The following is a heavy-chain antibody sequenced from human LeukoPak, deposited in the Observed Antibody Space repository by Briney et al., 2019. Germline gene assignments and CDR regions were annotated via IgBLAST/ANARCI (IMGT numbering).Heavy chain of an antibody. CDR2: IIPIFGTA. D-gene: IGHD5-18*01. Sequence: EASVKVSFKASGGTFRSYAISWVQQAPGQGLEWMGGIIPIFGTANYAQKFQGRVTITADESTSTAYMELSSLRSEDTAVYYCARDQGYRYGYGDFDYWGQGTLVTVSS. J-gene: IGHJ4*02. CDR1: GGTFRSYA. V-gene: IGHV1-69*01. CDR3: ARDQGYRYGYGDFDY.